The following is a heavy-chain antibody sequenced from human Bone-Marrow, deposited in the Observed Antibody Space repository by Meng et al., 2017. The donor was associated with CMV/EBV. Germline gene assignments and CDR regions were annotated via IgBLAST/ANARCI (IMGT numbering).Heavy chain of an antibody. D-gene: IGHD4-11*01. J-gene: IGHJ6*02. Sequence: GESLKISCAASGFTFSSYWMSWVRQAPGKGLEWVANIKQDGSEKYYVDSVKGRFTISRDNAKNSLYLQMNSLRAEDTAVYYCARARTVTKTMDVWGQGTTVTVYS. CDR3: ARARTVTKTMDV. V-gene: IGHV3-7*01. CDR1: GFTFSSYW. CDR2: IKQDGSEK.